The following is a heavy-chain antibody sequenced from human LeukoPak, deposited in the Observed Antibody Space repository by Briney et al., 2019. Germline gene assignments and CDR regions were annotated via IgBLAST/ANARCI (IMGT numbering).Heavy chain of an antibody. CDR2: IFYSGST. CDR1: SGSISTSNYY. J-gene: IGHJ4*02. V-gene: IGHV4-39*01. Sequence: PSETLSLTCTVSSGSISTSNYYWGWVRQPPGKALEWIGNIFYSGSTYYSPSLKSRVTISLDTSRNQFSLKLNSVTAADTAVYYCASHYSGYTKFDYWGQGTLVTVSS. CDR3: ASHYSGYTKFDY. D-gene: IGHD3-22*01.